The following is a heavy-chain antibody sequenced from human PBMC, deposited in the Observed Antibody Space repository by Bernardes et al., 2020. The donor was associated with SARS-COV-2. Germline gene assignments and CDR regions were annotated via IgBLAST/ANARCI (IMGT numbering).Heavy chain of an antibody. CDR1: GFTFSSYE. J-gene: IGHJ6*02. V-gene: IGHV3-48*03. D-gene: IGHD3-22*01. CDR2: ISSSGSTI. Sequence: GGSLRLSCAASGFTFSSYEMNWVRQAPGKGLEWVSYISSSGSTIYYADSVKGRFTISRDNAKNSLYLQMNSLRAEDTAVYYCARRAYYYDSSGNMDVWGQGTTVTVSS. CDR3: ARRAYYYDSSGNMDV.